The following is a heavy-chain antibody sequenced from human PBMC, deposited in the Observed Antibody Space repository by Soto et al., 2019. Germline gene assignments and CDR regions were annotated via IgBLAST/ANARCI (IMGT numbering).Heavy chain of an antibody. J-gene: IGHJ4*02. CDR2: ISYDGNTK. V-gene: IGHV3-30*18. CDR1: GFTFTTLG. CDR3: AKDPNTTARFEETLDS. Sequence: QVQLVESGGGVVQPGRSLRLSCAAAGFTFTTLGMHWVRQAPGTGLEWVALISYDGNTKYYADSVKGRFTISRDNAKNTVYQQINSLRPKDTAVYYCAKDPNTTARFEETLDSWDQGTLVTVSS. D-gene: IGHD3-10*01.